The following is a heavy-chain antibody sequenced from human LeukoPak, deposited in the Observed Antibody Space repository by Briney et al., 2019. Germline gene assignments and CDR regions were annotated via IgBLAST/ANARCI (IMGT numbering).Heavy chain of an antibody. CDR1: GYTFTSYD. J-gene: IGHJ6*02. CDR2: MNPSSGNT. D-gene: IGHD6-13*01. V-gene: IGHV1-8*01. Sequence: ASVKDSCKSTGYTFTSYDIHWVRQATGQGREWMGWMNPSSGNTGYAQKSQGRVTMASNTSISTTYMELSSLRSEDTAVYYCAQIAAAGQFNYYCFGIDVWGQGTTVTVSS. CDR3: AQIAAAGQFNYYCFGIDV.